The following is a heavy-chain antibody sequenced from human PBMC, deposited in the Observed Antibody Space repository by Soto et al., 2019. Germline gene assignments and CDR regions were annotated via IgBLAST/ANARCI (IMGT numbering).Heavy chain of an antibody. D-gene: IGHD1-1*01. Sequence: QVQLVQSGAEVKKPGSSVKVSCKASGGTFSSYTISWVRQAPGQGLEWMGRIIPILGIANYAQKFQGRVTITANKPTSTAYMALSSLRSEDTAVYYCARASEAVYNWNDGRHWFDPWGQGTLVTVSS. CDR2: IIPILGIA. V-gene: IGHV1-69*02. J-gene: IGHJ5*02. CDR1: GGTFSSYT. CDR3: ARASEAVYNWNDGRHWFDP.